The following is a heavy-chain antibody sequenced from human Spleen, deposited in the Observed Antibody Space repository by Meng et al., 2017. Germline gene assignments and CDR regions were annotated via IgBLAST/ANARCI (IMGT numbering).Heavy chain of an antibody. V-gene: IGHV4-34*01. J-gene: IGHJ6*02. CDR2: INHSGST. D-gene: IGHD1-26*01. Sequence: QVQLQESGPGLVKPSETLSLTCAVYGGSFSGYYWSWIRQPPGKGLEWIGEINHSGSTNYSPSLKSRVTISVDTSKNQFSLKLSSVTAADTAVYYCARVYGRRGSSTLYYYYGMDVWGQGTTVTVSS. CDR1: GGSFSGYY. CDR3: ARVYGRRGSSTLYYYYGMDV.